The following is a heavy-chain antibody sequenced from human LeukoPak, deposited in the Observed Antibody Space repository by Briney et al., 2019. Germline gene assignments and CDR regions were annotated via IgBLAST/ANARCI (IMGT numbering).Heavy chain of an antibody. D-gene: IGHD6-13*01. Sequence: SETLSLTCSVSGGSIAGSSPYWSWIRQPPGKGLEWIATVSYAGSTDHNPSLKGRVTISADTSKNQISLRLSSVTAADTATYYCASYRYSGRTDYFDYWGQGTLVTVSS. J-gene: IGHJ4*02. V-gene: IGHV4-39*01. CDR1: GGSIAGSSPY. CDR2: VSYAGST. CDR3: ASYRYSGRTDYFDY.